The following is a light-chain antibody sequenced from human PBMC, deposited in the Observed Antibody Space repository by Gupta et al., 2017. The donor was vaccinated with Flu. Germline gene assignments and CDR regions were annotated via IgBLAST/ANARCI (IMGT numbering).Light chain of an antibody. CDR1: NIETKS. J-gene: IGLJ2*01. Sequence: TSRMTVGGNNIETKSVHWCHQKPGQAPVLVVYDDIDRPSGIPERFSGSNSGNTATLTISRVEAGEEADYYCQVWDTNSDHVVFGGGTKLTVL. CDR2: DDI. V-gene: IGLV3-21*02. CDR3: QVWDTNSDHVV.